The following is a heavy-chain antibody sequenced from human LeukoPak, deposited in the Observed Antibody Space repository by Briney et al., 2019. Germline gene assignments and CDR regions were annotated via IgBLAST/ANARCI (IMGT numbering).Heavy chain of an antibody. CDR2: ISFDGNNK. J-gene: IGHJ4*02. CDR1: GFTFSNYG. CDR3: ARDYCSSTSCLFDY. D-gene: IGHD2-2*01. V-gene: IGHV3-30*03. Sequence: PGGSLRLSCAASGFTFSNYGMHWVRQAPGKGLEWVAAISFDGNNKYYVDSVKGRFTISRDNSKNTLYLQMNSLRTEDTAVYYCARDYCSSTSCLFDYWGQGTLVNVSS.